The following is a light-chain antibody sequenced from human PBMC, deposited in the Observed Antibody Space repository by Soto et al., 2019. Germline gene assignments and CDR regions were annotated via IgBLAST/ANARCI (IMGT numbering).Light chain of an antibody. V-gene: IGLV1-44*01. CDR2: SND. CDR1: SSNIGSNA. CDR3: AAWDDSLNAWM. Sequence: QSALTQPPSASGTPGQRVTISCSGSSSNIGSNAVNWYQQLPGTAPKLLIYSNDQRPSGVPDRFSGSESGTSASLAISGLQSEDEADYYCAAWDDSLNAWMFGGGTKLTVL. J-gene: IGLJ3*02.